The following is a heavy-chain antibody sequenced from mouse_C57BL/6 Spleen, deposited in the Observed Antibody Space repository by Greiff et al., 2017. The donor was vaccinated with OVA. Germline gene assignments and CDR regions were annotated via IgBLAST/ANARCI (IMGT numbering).Heavy chain of an antibody. Sequence: QVQLKESGAELARPGASVKLSCKASGYTFTSYGISWVKQRTGQGLEWIGEIYPRSGNTYYNEKFKGKATLTADKSSSTAYMELRSLTSEDSAVYFCARAGYDAGAWFAYWGQGTLVTVSA. D-gene: IGHD2-2*01. J-gene: IGHJ3*01. CDR2: IYPRSGNT. V-gene: IGHV1-81*01. CDR3: ARAGYDAGAWFAY. CDR1: GYTFTSYG.